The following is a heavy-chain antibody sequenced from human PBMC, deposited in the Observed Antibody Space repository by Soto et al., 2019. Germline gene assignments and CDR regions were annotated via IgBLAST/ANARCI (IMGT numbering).Heavy chain of an antibody. J-gene: IGHJ4*02. CDR2: ISSSGDII. V-gene: IGHV3-11*01. CDR3: ARDLGYYDSSGYLDY. Sequence: GGSLRLSCAVSGFTFSDYYMSWIRQAPWKGLEWVSYISSSGDIIYYADSMEGRFTISRDNAKNSLYLQMNNLRAEDTAVYYCARDLGYYDSSGYLDYWGQGTLVTVSS. CDR1: GFTFSDYY. D-gene: IGHD3-22*01.